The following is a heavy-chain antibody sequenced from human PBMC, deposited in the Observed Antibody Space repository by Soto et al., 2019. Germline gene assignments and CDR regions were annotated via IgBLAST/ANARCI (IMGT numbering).Heavy chain of an antibody. CDR3: AARLWSGPTAYYYSGMDV. Sequence: QVQLVQSGAEVKKPGSSVKVSCKASGGTFSSYAISWVRQAPGQGLEWMGGIIPIFGTANYAQKFQGRVTITADESTSTAYRELSSLRSEDTAVYYCAARLWSGPTAYYYSGMDVWGQGTTVTVPS. CDR1: GGTFSSYA. CDR2: IIPIFGTA. J-gene: IGHJ6*02. V-gene: IGHV1-69*12. D-gene: IGHD3-3*01.